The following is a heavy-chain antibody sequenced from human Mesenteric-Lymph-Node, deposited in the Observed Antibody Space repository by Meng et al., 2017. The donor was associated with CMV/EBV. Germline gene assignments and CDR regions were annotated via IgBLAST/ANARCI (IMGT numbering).Heavy chain of an antibody. J-gene: IGHJ4*02. CDR3: ARDLGGHFDY. CDR2: INAGNGNT. D-gene: IGHD3-16*01. CDR1: GYTFTSYA. V-gene: IGHV1-3*01. Sequence: VSCKASGYTFTSYAMHWVRQAPGQRLEWMGWINAGNGNTKYSQKFQGRVTITRDTSATTAYMELSSLRSEDTAIYYCARDLGGHFDYWGQGTLVTVSS.